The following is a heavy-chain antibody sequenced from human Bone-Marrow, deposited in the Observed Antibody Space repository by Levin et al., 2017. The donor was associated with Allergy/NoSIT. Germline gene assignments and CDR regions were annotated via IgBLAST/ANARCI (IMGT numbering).Heavy chain of an antibody. Sequence: ASETLSLTCAMSGASISSIDCLTWVRQSPGKGLEWIGEVSHSGRLNYNPSLKSRATISLDESKNQFSLKLNSVTAADTAVYFCARDVRRTGYTFGFGMDVWGPGTTVTVSS. CDR1: GASISSIDC. CDR2: VSHSGRL. CDR3: ARDVRRTGYTFGFGMDV. V-gene: IGHV4-4*02. J-gene: IGHJ6*02. D-gene: IGHD3/OR15-3a*01.